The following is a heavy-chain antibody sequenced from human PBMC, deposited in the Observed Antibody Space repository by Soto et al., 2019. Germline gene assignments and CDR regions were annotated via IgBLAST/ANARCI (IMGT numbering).Heavy chain of an antibody. CDR2: IVPIVDTS. V-gene: IGHV1-69*12. Sequence: QVQLVQSGAEVRQPASSVKVSCKTSGGTFSSYAITWVRQAPGQGLEWMSGIVPIVDTSTYAQKFQGRVTITADESTSTVYMELSSLRSDDTAVYYCVRVVAIPGYPDNWGQGTLVTVSS. CDR3: VRVVAIPGYPDN. D-gene: IGHD5-12*01. CDR1: GGTFSSYA. J-gene: IGHJ4*02.